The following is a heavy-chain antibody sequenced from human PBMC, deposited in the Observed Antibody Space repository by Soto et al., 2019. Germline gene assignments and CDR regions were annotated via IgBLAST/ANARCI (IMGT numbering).Heavy chain of an antibody. Sequence: GGFLRLSCAASGFTFTTSWMAWVRLAPGNGLEWVANIDQDGSETNYLDSVKGRFTISRDNAKNSLFLQMNSLRAEDTAVYYCARDAGFDRFDYWGQGTLVTVSS. CDR2: IDQDGSET. J-gene: IGHJ4*02. CDR1: GFTFTTSW. CDR3: ARDAGFDRFDY. V-gene: IGHV3-7*04.